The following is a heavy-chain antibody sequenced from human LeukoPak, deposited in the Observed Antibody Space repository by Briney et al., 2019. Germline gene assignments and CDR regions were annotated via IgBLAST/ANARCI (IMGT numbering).Heavy chain of an antibody. D-gene: IGHD3-10*01. CDR1: GYTLAELS. J-gene: IGHJ5*02. Sequence: GASVKVSCKVSGYTLAELSMHWVRQAPGKGLEWMGGFDPEDGETIYAQKFQGRVTMTEDTSTDTAYVELSSLRSEDTAVYYCATRREVQGVYQGYWFDPWGQGTLVTVSS. CDR3: ATRREVQGVYQGYWFDP. V-gene: IGHV1-24*01. CDR2: FDPEDGET.